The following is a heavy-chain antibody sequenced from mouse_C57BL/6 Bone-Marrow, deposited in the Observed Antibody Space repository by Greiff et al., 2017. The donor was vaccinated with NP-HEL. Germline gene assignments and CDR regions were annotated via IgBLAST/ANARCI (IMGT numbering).Heavy chain of an antibody. CDR1: GFTFTDYY. V-gene: IGHV7-3*01. D-gene: IGHD4-1*01. CDR3: ARYDWDDFDD. CDR2: IRNKANGYTT. Sequence: EVKVVESGGGLVQPGGSLSLSCAASGFTFTDYYMSWVRQPPGKALEWLGFIRNKANGYTTEYSASVKGRFTISRDNSQSILYLQMNALRAEDSATYYCARYDWDDFDDWGQGTTLTVSS. J-gene: IGHJ2*01.